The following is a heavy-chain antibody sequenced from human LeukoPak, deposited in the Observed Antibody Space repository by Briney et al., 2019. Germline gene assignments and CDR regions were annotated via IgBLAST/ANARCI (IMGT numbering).Heavy chain of an antibody. CDR2: ISSSSSYI. CDR1: GFTFSSYS. J-gene: IGHJ4*02. CDR3: ARDESPFYFDY. V-gene: IGHV3-21*01. Sequence: GGSLRLTCAASGFTFSSYSMNWVRQAPGKGLEWVSSISSSSSYIYYADSVKGRFTISRDNAKNSLYLQMNSLRAEDTAVYYCARDESPFYFDYWGQGTLVTVSS.